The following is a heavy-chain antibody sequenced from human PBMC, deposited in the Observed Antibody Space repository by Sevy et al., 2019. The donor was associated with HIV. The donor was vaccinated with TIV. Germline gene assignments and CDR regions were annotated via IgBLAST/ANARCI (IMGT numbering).Heavy chain of an antibody. J-gene: IGHJ4*02. CDR3: AKDRYGDTAFGDY. Sequence: GGSLRLSCAASGFTFSNYVMHWVRQAPGKGLEWVAFISYDGRNKYYADSVEGRFTISRDSSKSTLYLQMNSLRAEDTAVYFCAKDRYGDTAFGDYWGQGSLVTVSS. V-gene: IGHV3-30*04. CDR1: GFTFSNYV. D-gene: IGHD4-17*01. CDR2: ISYDGRNK.